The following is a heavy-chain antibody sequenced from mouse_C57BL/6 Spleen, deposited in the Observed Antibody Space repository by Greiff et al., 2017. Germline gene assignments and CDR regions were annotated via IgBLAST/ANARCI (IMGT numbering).Heavy chain of an antibody. D-gene: IGHD2-4*01. CDR2: INPNYGTT. CDR1: GYSFTDYN. J-gene: IGHJ3*01. V-gene: IGHV1-39*01. Sequence: VQLQQSGPELVKPGASVKISCKASGYSFTDYNMNWVKQSNGKSLEWIGVINPNYGTTSYNQKFKGKATLTVDQSSSTAYMQLNSLTSEDSAVDYCARGGTCYDYDGLFAYWGQGTMVTVSA. CDR3: ARGGTCYDYDGLFAY.